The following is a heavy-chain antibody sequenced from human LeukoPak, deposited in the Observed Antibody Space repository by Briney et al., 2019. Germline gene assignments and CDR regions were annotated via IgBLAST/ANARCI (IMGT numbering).Heavy chain of an antibody. J-gene: IGHJ4*02. V-gene: IGHV3-23*01. D-gene: IGHD4-11*01. CDR2: ISGSGHSK. CDR3: ADSNYWYPVDY. Sequence: GGSLRLSCAASGFTFSSYAMNYVRQAPGKGLEWVSSISGSGHSKYYADSVQGRFTISRDNSKNTLYLQMNSLRAEDTAIYYCADSNYWYPVDYWGQGTLVTVSS. CDR1: GFTFSSYA.